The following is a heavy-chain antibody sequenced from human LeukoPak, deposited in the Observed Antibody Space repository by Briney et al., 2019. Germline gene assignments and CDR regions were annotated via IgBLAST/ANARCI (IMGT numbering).Heavy chain of an antibody. V-gene: IGHV3-7*01. CDR1: GFTFSNYW. D-gene: IGHD5-18*01. CDR2: IKRDGSDN. J-gene: IGHJ4*02. Sequence: GGSLSLSCAASGFTFSNYWMSWVRQAPGKGLEWVANIKRDGSDNYYVGSVEGRFTVSRDNSKNTVSLQMDSLRVDDTGVYFCARGFLQLTPYYFDYWGQGTLVTVSS. CDR3: ARGFLQLTPYYFDY.